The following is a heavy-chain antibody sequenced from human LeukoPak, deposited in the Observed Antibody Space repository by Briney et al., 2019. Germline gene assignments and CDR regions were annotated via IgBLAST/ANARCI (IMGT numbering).Heavy chain of an antibody. CDR1: GGSISSGGYY. D-gene: IGHD6-13*01. Sequence: SETMSLTSTVSGGSISSGGYYWSWIRQHPGKGLEWIGYIYYSGSTYYNPSLKSRVTISVDTSKNQFSLKLSSVTAADTAVYYCARVVTAAGTALAFDYWGQGTLVTVSS. CDR2: IYYSGST. CDR3: ARVVTAAGTALAFDY. J-gene: IGHJ4*02. V-gene: IGHV4-31*03.